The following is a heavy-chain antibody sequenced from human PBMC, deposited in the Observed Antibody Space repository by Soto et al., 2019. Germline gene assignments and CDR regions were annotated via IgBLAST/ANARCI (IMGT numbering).Heavy chain of an antibody. CDR3: SIKPYRRQLVRYYYYGLDV. CDR1: GGSFSCFY. CDR2: INHSGSA. J-gene: IGHJ6*02. Sequence: SETLSLTCAVNGGSFSCFYCTWIRQSPGRLLEWIGEINHSGSARYSPSLKSRVTISLDTSNNQFSLKLSSVTAADTAVYYCSIKPYRRQLVRYYYYGLDVWGQGTTVTVSS. V-gene: IGHV4-34*01. D-gene: IGHD1-1*01.